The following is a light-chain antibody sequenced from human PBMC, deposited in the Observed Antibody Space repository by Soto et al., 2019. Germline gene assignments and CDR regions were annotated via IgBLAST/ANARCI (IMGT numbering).Light chain of an antibody. CDR3: CSYAGSYTWV. CDR2: DVS. CDR1: TSDVGGYNY. V-gene: IGLV2-11*01. J-gene: IGLJ3*02. Sequence: QSVLTQPRSVSASPGQSVTISCTGTTSDVGGYNYVSWYRQHPGQAPKLMIYDVSKRPSGVPDRFSGSKSGNTASLTISGLQAEDEADYYCCSYAGSYTWVFGGGTKLTVL.